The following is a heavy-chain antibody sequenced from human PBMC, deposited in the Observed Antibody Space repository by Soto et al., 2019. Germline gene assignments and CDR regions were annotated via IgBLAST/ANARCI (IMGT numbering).Heavy chain of an antibody. J-gene: IGHJ6*02. Sequence: EVQLVESGGGLVQPGRSLRLSCAASGFTFDDYAMHWVRQAPGKGLEWVSGISWNSGSIGYADSVKGRFTISRDNAKNSLYLQRNSLRAEDTALDYCANERGGEGYYYGMDVWDQGTTVTVSS. D-gene: IGHD2-21*01. V-gene: IGHV3-9*01. CDR1: GFTFDDYA. CDR2: ISWNSGSI. CDR3: ANERGGEGYYYGMDV.